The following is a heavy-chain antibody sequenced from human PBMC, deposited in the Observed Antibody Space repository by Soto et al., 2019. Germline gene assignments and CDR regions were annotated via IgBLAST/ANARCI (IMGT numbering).Heavy chain of an antibody. Sequence: ASVKVSCQASGGTFSSYAISWVRQAPGKGLEWMGGFDPGDGETIYAQKFQGRVTMTEDTSTDTAYMELSSLRSEDTAVYYCATGVGEDFWSGYYKYFDYWGQGTLVTVSS. D-gene: IGHD3-3*01. CDR3: ATGVGEDFWSGYYKYFDY. J-gene: IGHJ4*02. CDR1: GGTFSSYA. CDR2: FDPGDGET. V-gene: IGHV1-24*01.